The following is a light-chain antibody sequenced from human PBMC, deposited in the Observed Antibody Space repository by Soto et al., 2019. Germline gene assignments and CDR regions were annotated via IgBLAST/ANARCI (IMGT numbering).Light chain of an antibody. Sequence: DIQMTQSPSTLSASVGDRVTITCRASQSISDWLAWYQQKPGKAPKLLIYKASNLEGGVPSRFSGSGSGTEFTLTISSLQPDDFATYYCQQYNTYSSTFGHGTKVEIK. J-gene: IGKJ2*02. CDR1: QSISDW. CDR2: KAS. CDR3: QQYNTYSST. V-gene: IGKV1-5*03.